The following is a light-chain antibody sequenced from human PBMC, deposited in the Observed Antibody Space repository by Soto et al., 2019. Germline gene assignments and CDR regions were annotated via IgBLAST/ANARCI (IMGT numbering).Light chain of an antibody. CDR1: QGISNY. CDR2: AAS. CDR3: QKYDSAPWT. V-gene: IGKV1-27*01. J-gene: IGKJ1*01. Sequence: DIPMTQSPSSLSASVRDRVTITCRASQGISNYLAWYQQKPGKVPKLLIYAASTLQSGVPSRFSGSGSGTDVTLTISSLQPEDVATYYCQKYDSAPWTFGQGTKVEIK.